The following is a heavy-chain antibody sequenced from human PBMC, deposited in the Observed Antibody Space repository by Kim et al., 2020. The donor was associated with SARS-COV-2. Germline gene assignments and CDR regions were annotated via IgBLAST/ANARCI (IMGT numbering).Heavy chain of an antibody. CDR1: GFTFSSYG. J-gene: IGHJ4*02. Sequence: GGSLRLSCAASGFTFSSYGMHWVRQAPGKGLEWVAVISYDGSNKYYADSVKGRFTISRDNSKNTLYLQMNSLRAEDTAVYYCAGFGELLEGVYWGQGTLVTVSS. CDR2: ISYDGSNK. CDR3: AGFGELLEGVY. D-gene: IGHD3-10*01. V-gene: IGHV3-33*05.